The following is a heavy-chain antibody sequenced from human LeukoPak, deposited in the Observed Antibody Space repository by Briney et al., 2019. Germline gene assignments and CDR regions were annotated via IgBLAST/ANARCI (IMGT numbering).Heavy chain of an antibody. Sequence: GRSLRLSCAASGFTFDDYAMHWVRQAPGKGLEWVSGISWNSGSIGYADSVKGRFTISRDNAKNSLYLQMNSLRAEDTAVYYCARDLETFDYWGQGTLVTVSS. CDR2: ISWNSGSI. J-gene: IGHJ4*02. V-gene: IGHV3-9*01. CDR1: GFTFDDYA. CDR3: ARDLETFDY. D-gene: IGHD1-1*01.